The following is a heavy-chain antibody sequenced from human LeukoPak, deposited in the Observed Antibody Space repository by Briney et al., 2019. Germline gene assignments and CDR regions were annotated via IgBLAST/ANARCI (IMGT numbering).Heavy chain of an antibody. D-gene: IGHD6-19*01. CDR3: AKQDTIGWYVPFDY. J-gene: IGHJ4*02. CDR1: AFTFSSYA. CDR2: ISGSGGST. Sequence: GGSLRLSCAASAFTFSSYAMSWVRQAPGKGLEWISAISGSGGSTYYADSVKGRFTISRDNSKNTLYLQMNSLRAEDTAVYYCAKQDTIGWYVPFDYWGQGTLVTVSS. V-gene: IGHV3-23*01.